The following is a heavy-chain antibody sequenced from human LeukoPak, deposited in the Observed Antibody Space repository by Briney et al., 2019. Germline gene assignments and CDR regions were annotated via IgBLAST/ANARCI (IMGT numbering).Heavy chain of an antibody. D-gene: IGHD2-15*01. J-gene: IGHJ4*02. CDR1: GFTVSSNY. CDR3: ARGIQYSTDLYY. Sequence: GGSLRLSCAASGFTVSSNYMSWVRQAPGKGLEWVSVIYSGGSTYYADSVKGRFTISRDNSKNTLYLQMNSLRAEDTAVYYCARGIQYSTDLYYWGQGTLVTVSS. V-gene: IGHV3-53*05. CDR2: IYSGGST.